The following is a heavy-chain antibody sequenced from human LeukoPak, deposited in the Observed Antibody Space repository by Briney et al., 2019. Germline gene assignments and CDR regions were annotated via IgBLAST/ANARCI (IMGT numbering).Heavy chain of an antibody. D-gene: IGHD1-1*01. Sequence: GGSLRLSCSASGFTFRNSAMHWVRRAPGKGLEYVSGISSNGGSTYYANAVKGRFTISRDNSKNTVYLQMGSLRAEDMAVYYCARWYNSLDVWGQGTTVTVSS. CDR2: ISSNGGST. J-gene: IGHJ6*02. V-gene: IGHV3-64*01. CDR1: GFTFRNSA. CDR3: ARWYNSLDV.